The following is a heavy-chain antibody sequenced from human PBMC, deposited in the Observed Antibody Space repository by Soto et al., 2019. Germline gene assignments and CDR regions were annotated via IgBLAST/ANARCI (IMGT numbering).Heavy chain of an antibody. Sequence: QPGGSLRLSCAASGFTFSSYAMSWVRQAPGKGLEWVSAISGSGGSTYYADSVKGRFTISRDNSKNTLYLQMNSLRAEDTAVYYCAKIRGYSGYGIGIRDAFDIWGQGTMVTVSS. CDR3: AKIRGYSGYGIGIRDAFDI. V-gene: IGHV3-23*01. CDR2: ISGSGGST. CDR1: GFTFSSYA. J-gene: IGHJ3*02. D-gene: IGHD5-12*01.